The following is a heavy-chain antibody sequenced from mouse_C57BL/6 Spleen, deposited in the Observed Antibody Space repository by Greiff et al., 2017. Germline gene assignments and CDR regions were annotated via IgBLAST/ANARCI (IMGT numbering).Heavy chain of an antibody. CDR1: GYTFTGYW. V-gene: IGHV1-9*01. Sequence: QVQLQQSGAELMKPGASVKLSCKATGYTFTGYWIEWVKQRPGHGLEWIGEILPGSGSTNYNEKFKGKATFTVDKSSNTAYMQLSSLTTEDAAIYYCARRYNGNSSHYYAMDYWGQGTSVTVSS. J-gene: IGHJ4*01. CDR3: ARRYNGNSSHYYAMDY. CDR2: ILPGSGST. D-gene: IGHD1-1*01.